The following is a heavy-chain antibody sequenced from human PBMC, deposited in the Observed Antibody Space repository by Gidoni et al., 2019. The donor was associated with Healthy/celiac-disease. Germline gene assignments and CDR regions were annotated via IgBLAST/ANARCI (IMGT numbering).Heavy chain of an antibody. Sequence: QVQLVASGGGVVQPGRSLRLSCAASGFTFSSYAMPWVRQAPGKGLEWVAVISYDGSNKYYADSVKGRFTISRDNSKNTLYLQMNSLRAEDTAVYYCAGQGGMDVWGQGTTVTVSS. CDR2: ISYDGSNK. V-gene: IGHV3-30*04. CDR1: GFTFSSYA. CDR3: AGQGGMDV. J-gene: IGHJ6*02.